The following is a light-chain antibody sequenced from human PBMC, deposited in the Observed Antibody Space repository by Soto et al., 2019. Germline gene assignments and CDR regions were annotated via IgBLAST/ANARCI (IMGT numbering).Light chain of an antibody. J-gene: IGKJ2*01. V-gene: IGKV1-5*01. Sequence: DIQMTQSPSTLSASVGDRVTITCRASQSISTWLVWYQQKPGKAPKVLIYDASSLQSGVQSRFSGHESGTDFTLTISSLQPDESAIYYCQQYKTYPTFGQGTKLEIK. CDR2: DAS. CDR3: QQYKTYPT. CDR1: QSISTW.